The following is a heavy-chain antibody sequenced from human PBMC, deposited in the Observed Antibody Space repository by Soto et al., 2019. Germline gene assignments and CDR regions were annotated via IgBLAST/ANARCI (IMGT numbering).Heavy chain of an antibody. D-gene: IGHD1-7*01. Sequence: EVQLLESGGALVQPGGSLRLSCGASGFTFSDYSMSWVRQAPGKGLEWISAIRRSGDTTFYADSVKGRFTVFRDNSKNTLYLQMSNLRVDDTAVYYCAKDGRTGTTLGHWGQGTLVTVSP. CDR3: AKDGRTGTTLGH. CDR2: IRRSGDTT. CDR1: GFTFSDYS. V-gene: IGHV3-23*01. J-gene: IGHJ4*02.